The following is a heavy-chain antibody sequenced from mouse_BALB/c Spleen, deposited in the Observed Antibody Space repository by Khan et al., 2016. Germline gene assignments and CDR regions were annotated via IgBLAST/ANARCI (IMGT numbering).Heavy chain of an antibody. D-gene: IGHD1-1*01. CDR2: ISYSGST. Sequence: EVQLQESGPGLVKPSQSLSLTCTVTGYSITSDYAWNWIRQFPGNRLEWMGYISYSGSTSYNPSLKSRISITRDNSKNQYFWKLNSVTTDDTATYYFSRSYYGDKDAMDYLGQGTSVTVSS. J-gene: IGHJ4*01. CDR1: GYSITSDYA. V-gene: IGHV3-2*02. CDR3: SRSYYGDKDAMDY.